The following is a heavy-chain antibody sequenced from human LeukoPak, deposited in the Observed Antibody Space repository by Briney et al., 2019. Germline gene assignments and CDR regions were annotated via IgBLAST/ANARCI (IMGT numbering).Heavy chain of an antibody. Sequence: PGRSLRLSCAASGFTFSSYGIHWVRQAPGKGLEWVAVIWFDGTENFYGDSVQGRFTISRSNSNNTVHLQMTRLRADDTAVYYCAKVGEFETFGGNSDWYFDLWGRGTLVTVSS. CDR3: AKVGEFETFGGNSDWYFDL. D-gene: IGHD4-23*01. CDR1: GFTFSSYG. J-gene: IGHJ2*01. CDR2: IWFDGTEN. V-gene: IGHV3-33*03.